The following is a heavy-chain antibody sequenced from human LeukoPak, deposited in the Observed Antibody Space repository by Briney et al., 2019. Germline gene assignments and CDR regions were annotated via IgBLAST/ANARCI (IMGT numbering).Heavy chain of an antibody. CDR3: ARSASAVTTSYGMAV. CDR2: SRNKTRSYTT. D-gene: IGHD4-17*01. V-gene: IGHV3-72*01. CDR1: GFTFSDHF. J-gene: IGHJ6*02. Sequence: QSGGSLRLSCAASGFTFSDHFMDWVRQAPGKGLEWVGRSRNKTRSYTTEYAASVKGRFTISRDDSKNSLYLHMNSLKTEDTAVHYCARSASAVTTSYGMAVWGQGTTVTVTS.